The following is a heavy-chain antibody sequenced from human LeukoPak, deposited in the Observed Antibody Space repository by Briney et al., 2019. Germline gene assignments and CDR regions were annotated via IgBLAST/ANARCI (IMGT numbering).Heavy chain of an antibody. CDR1: GFTFSSYA. V-gene: IGHV3-21*01. CDR3: ARLEPLYAFDI. J-gene: IGHJ3*02. Sequence: PGGSLRLSCAASGFTFSSYAMSWVRQAPGKGLEWVSSISSSSSYIYYADSVKGRFTISRDNAKNSLYLQMNSLRAEDTAVYYCARLEPLYAFDIWGQGTMATVSS. CDR2: ISSSSSYI.